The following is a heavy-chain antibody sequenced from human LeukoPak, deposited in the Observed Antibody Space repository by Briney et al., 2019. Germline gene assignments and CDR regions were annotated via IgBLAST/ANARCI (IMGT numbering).Heavy chain of an antibody. V-gene: IGHV1-2*02. Sequence: ASVEVSCKASGYTFTGYYMHWVRQAPGQGLEWMGWINPNSGGTNYAQKFQGRVTMTRDTSISTAYMELSRLRSDDTAVYYCASSVTTVTTYWFDPWGQGTLVTVSS. CDR1: GYTFTGYY. D-gene: IGHD4-17*01. J-gene: IGHJ5*02. CDR2: INPNSGGT. CDR3: ASSVTTVTTYWFDP.